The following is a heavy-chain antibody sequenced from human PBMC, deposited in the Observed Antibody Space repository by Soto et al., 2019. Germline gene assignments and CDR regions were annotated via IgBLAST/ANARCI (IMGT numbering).Heavy chain of an antibody. CDR3: ARAFRSSTSCYGRYFDY. J-gene: IGHJ4*02. CDR1: GFTFSSYS. V-gene: IGHV3-21*01. CDR2: ISSSSSYI. Sequence: GGSLRLSCAASGFTFSSYSMNWVRQAPGKGLEWVSSISSSSSYIYYADSVKGRFTISRDSAKNSLYLQMNSLRAEDTAVYYCARAFRSSTSCYGRYFDYWGQGTLVTVSS. D-gene: IGHD2-2*01.